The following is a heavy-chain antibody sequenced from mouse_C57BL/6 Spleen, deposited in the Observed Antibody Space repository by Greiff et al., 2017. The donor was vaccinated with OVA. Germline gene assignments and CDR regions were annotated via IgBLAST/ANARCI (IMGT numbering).Heavy chain of an antibody. Sequence: EVKVVESGGGLVQPGGSLSLSCAASGFTFTDYYMSWVRQPPGKALEWLGFIRNKANGYTTEYSASVKGRFTISRDNSQSILYLQMNALRAEDSATYYCARLTPYFDVWGTGTTVTVSS. CDR2: IRNKANGYTT. CDR3: ARLTPYFDV. V-gene: IGHV7-3*01. CDR1: GFTFTDYY. J-gene: IGHJ1*03. D-gene: IGHD1-3*01.